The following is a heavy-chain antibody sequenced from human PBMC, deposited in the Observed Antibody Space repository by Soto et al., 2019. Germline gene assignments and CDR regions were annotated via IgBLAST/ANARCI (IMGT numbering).Heavy chain of an antibody. Sequence: QVQLVQSGAEVKKPGASVKVSCKASGYTFTSYGISWVRQAPGQGLEWMGWISAYNGNTNYAQKLQGRVTMTTDTSTRTAYMEVRSLRSDDTAVYYCARDRGTLDCSGGSCYSGYADYWGQGTLVTASS. CDR2: ISAYNGNT. J-gene: IGHJ4*02. D-gene: IGHD2-15*01. CDR3: ARDRGTLDCSGGSCYSGYADY. CDR1: GYTFTSYG. V-gene: IGHV1-18*01.